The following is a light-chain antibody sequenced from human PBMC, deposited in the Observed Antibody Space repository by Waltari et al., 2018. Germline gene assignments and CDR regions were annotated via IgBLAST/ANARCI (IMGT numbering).Light chain of an antibody. J-gene: IGLJ3*02. CDR2: KAN. CDR1: PGSPPTTSY. V-gene: IGLV8-61*01. CDR3: VMYMGGGISV. Sequence: QTVVTQVPSLSVSRGGTVTPTCALSPGSPPTTSYFLWYQQTPGQPPRTLMYKANTRYSRIPDRFSGSSRGNKAALTSRGAQAEDESDYYCVMYMGGGISVFGGGTKLTVL.